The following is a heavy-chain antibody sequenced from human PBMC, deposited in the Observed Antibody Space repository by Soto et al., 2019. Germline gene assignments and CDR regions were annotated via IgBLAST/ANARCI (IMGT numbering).Heavy chain of an antibody. CDR2: ISSSVSTI. CDR1: GFTFSDYY. J-gene: IGHJ4*02. Sequence: GGSLRLSCAASGFTFSDYYMSWIRQAPGKGLEWVSYISSSVSTIYYADSVKGRFTISRDNAKNSLYLQMNSLRAEDTAVYYCARHFKREWLPFDYWGQGTLVTVSS. V-gene: IGHV3-11*01. CDR3: ARHFKREWLPFDY. D-gene: IGHD5-12*01.